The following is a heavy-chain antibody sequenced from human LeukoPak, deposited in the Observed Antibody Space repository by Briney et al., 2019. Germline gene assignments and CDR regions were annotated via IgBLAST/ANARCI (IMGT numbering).Heavy chain of an antibody. J-gene: IGHJ4*02. CDR2: ISGSGGST. D-gene: IGHD4-17*01. CDR3: AREDLSYGDSRGYFDY. Sequence: GGSLRLSCAASGFTFSSYAMSWVRQAPGKGLEWVSAISGSGGSTYYADSVKGRFTISRDNSKNTLYLQMDSLRAEDTAVYYCAREDLSYGDSRGYFDYWGQGTLVTVSS. V-gene: IGHV3-23*01. CDR1: GFTFSSYA.